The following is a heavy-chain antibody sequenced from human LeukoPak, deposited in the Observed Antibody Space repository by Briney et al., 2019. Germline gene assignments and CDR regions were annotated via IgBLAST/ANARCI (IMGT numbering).Heavy chain of an antibody. CDR1: GCTVITND. CDR2: LYSDGNT. Sequence: GGSLRLSCAASGCTVITNDMTWVRQAPGKGLEWVSVLYSDGNTKYADSVKGRFTISRDNSKNTLYLEMNSLSPDDTAVYYCARGVEPLAANTLAYWGQGTLVTVSS. D-gene: IGHD1-14*01. CDR3: ARGVEPLAANTLAY. V-gene: IGHV3-53*01. J-gene: IGHJ4*02.